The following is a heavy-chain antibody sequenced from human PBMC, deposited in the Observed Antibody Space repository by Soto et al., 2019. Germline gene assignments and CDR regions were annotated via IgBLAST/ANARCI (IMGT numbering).Heavy chain of an antibody. CDR3: ARVRQYCSGTSCYLDP. Sequence: AETLSLTCAVSGGSIRSRNWWDWVRQPPGKGLEWIGEIHHSGTTNYNPSLKSRVAISVDKSKNQFSLKLNSVTAADTAVYYCARVRQYCSGTSCYLDPWGQGTLVTVSS. J-gene: IGHJ5*02. D-gene: IGHD2-2*01. CDR1: GGSIRSRNW. CDR2: IHHSGTT. V-gene: IGHV4-4*02.